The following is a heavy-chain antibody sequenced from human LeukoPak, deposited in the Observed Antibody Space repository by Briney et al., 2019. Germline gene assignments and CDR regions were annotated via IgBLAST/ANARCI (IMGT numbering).Heavy chain of an antibody. CDR1: GFTFSSYP. D-gene: IGHD2-2*01. J-gene: IGHJ6*03. V-gene: IGHV3-30-3*01. Sequence: GGSLRLSCAASGFTFSSYPMHWVRQAPGKGLEWVAVVSDDGNKKFDADFVKGRFTISRDNSKNTLYLQMNSLRGEDTAVCYCARGQLLLEGYFYYMDVWGEGTTVAVSS. CDR2: VSDDGNKK. CDR3: ARGQLLLEGYFYYMDV.